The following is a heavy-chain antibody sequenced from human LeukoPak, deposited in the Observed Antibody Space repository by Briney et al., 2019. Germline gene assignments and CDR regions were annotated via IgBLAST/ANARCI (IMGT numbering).Heavy chain of an antibody. Sequence: SETLSLTCTVSGGSISSYYWSWIRQPAGKGLEWIGRIYTSGSTNYNPSLKSRVTMSVDTSKNQFSLKLSSVTDADPAVYYCARVGYYGSGSYYYYYGMDVWGQGTTVTVSS. CDR2: IYTSGST. D-gene: IGHD3-10*01. V-gene: IGHV4-4*07. CDR3: ARVGYYGSGSYYYYYGMDV. J-gene: IGHJ6*02. CDR1: GGSISSYY.